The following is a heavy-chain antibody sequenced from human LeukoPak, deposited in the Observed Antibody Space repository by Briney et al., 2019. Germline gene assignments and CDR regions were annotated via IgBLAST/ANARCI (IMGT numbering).Heavy chain of an antibody. Sequence: ASVKVSCKASGYTFTGYYMRWVRQAPGQGLEWMGWINPNSGGTNYAQKFQGRVTMTRDTSISTAYMELSRLRSDDTAVYYCARGYYGVYYYYYMDVWGKGTTVTISS. D-gene: IGHD3-3*01. J-gene: IGHJ6*03. V-gene: IGHV1-2*02. CDR3: ARGYYGVYYYYYMDV. CDR2: INPNSGGT. CDR1: GYTFTGYY.